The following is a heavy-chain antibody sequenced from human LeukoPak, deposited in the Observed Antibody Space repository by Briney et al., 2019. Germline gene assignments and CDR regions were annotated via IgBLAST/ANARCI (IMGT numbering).Heavy chain of an antibody. J-gene: IGHJ4*02. V-gene: IGHV1-18*01. CDR3: ASSEAYYDILTGYPFDY. D-gene: IGHD3-9*01. Sequence: GASVKVSCKASGYTFTSYGISWVRQAPGQGLEWIGWISAYNGNTNYAQKLQGRVTMTTDTSTSTAYMELRSLRSDDTAVYYCASSEAYYDILTGYPFDYWGQGTLVTVSS. CDR1: GYTFTSYG. CDR2: ISAYNGNT.